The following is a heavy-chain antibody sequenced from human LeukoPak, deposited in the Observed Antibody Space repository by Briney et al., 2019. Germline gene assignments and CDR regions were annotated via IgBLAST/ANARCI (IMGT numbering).Heavy chain of an antibody. CDR1: GFTFKSYA. J-gene: IGHJ4*02. Sequence: PGRSLRLSCSASGFTFKSYAMHWVRQAPGKGLEYVSSINTNGANTYYADSVKGRFTISGDNSRNTVYVQMNSLTPEDTAVYYCVKGLDYSSSQMDSWGQGTLVTVSS. CDR2: INTNGANT. V-gene: IGHV3-64*05. D-gene: IGHD6-6*01. CDR3: VKGLDYSSSQMDS.